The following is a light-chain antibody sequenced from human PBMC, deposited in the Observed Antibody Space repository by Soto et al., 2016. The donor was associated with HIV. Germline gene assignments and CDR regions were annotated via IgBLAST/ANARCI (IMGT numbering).Light chain of an antibody. J-gene: IGKJ2*01. Sequence: DIQMTQSPSTLSASVGDRVSITCRASQSISNWLAWYQQKPGKAPKLLIYKASSLKSGVPSRFSGSGSGTEFTLTISSLQPDDFATYYCQQYNSDLYTFGQGTKLXIK. V-gene: IGKV1-5*03. CDR1: QSISNW. CDR3: QQYNSDLYT. CDR2: KAS.